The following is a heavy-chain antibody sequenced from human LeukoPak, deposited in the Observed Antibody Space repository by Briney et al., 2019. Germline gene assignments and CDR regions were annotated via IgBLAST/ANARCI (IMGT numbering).Heavy chain of an antibody. V-gene: IGHV3-23*01. CDR2: IGAGGGSG. J-gene: IGHJ6*02. CDR1: GFTFRNYA. CDR3: ASSMAAGTPYGMDV. Sequence: GGSLRLSCAGSGFTFRNYAMSWVRQAPGKGLEWVSAIGAGGGSGYYADSVKGRFTISRDNSKNTLYLQMNSLRAEDTAVYYCASSMAAGTPYGMDVWGQGTTVTVSS. D-gene: IGHD6-13*01.